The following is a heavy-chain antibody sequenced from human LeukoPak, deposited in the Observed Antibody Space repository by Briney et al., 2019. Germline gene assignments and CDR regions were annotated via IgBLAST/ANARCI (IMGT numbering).Heavy chain of an antibody. J-gene: IGHJ5*02. V-gene: IGHV4-30-2*03. CDR2: IYHSGST. CDR1: GGSISSGGYS. CDR3: AKHASWFDP. Sequence: PSQTLSLTCAVSGGSISSGGYSWSWIRQPPGKGLEWIGYIYHSGSTYYNPSLKSRVTMSIDLSKNQFSLNLTSVTAADTAIYYCAKHASWFDPWGQGTLVTVSS.